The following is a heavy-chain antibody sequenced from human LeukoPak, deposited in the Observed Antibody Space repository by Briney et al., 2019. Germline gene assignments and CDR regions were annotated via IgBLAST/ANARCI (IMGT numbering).Heavy chain of an antibody. CDR1: GYNFTPYW. CDR2: TFPGNSYS. V-gene: IGHV5-51*01. J-gene: IGHJ2*01. D-gene: IGHD4-17*01. CDR3: ARHFHPAETTGGHFDL. Sequence: GESLKISCKGSGYNFTPYWIGWVRQMPGKGLEWMGITFPGNSYSIYSPSFQGQVTISVDKSITTAYLQWSSLKASDTAMYYCARHFHPAETTGGHFDLWGRGTLVTVSA.